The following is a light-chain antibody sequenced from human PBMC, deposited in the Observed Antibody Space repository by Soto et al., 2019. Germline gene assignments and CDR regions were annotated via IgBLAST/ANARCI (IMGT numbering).Light chain of an antibody. CDR1: QGISSA. CDR2: DAS. V-gene: IGKV1-13*02. CDR3: QQFNSYP. J-gene: IGKJ5*01. Sequence: AIQLTQSPSSLSASVGDRVTITCRASQGISSALAWYQQKPGKAPKLLIYDASSLESGVPSRFSGSGSGTDFTLTISSLQPEDFATYYCQQFNSYPFGQGTRLEI.